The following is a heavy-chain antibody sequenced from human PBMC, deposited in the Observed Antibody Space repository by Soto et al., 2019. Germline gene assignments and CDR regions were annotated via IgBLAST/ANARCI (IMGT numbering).Heavy chain of an antibody. Sequence: GGSLRLSCAASGFTFSSYAMHWVRQAPGKGLEWVAVISYDGSNKYYADSVKGRFAISRDNSKNTLYLQMNSLRAEDTAVYYCASGGDYQSPYYYYYMDVWGKGTTVNVSS. V-gene: IGHV3-30*09. CDR3: ASGGDYQSPYYYYYMDV. J-gene: IGHJ6*03. D-gene: IGHD2-2*01. CDR1: GFTFSSYA. CDR2: ISYDGSNK.